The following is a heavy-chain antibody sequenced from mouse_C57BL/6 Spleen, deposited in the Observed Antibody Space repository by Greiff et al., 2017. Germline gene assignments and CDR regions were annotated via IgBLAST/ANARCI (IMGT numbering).Heavy chain of an antibody. CDR2: INPSSGYT. Sequence: QVKLQQSGAELAKPGASVKLSCKASGSTFTSYWMHWVNPRPGQGLEWIGYINPSSGYTKYNQNLKDKATLTVDKSSCTAYMQLSSLTYEDSAVYYCARGDGYYHLYFDVWGTGTTVTVSS. J-gene: IGHJ1*03. V-gene: IGHV1-7*01. CDR3: ARGDGYYHLYFDV. CDR1: GSTFTSYW. D-gene: IGHD2-3*01.